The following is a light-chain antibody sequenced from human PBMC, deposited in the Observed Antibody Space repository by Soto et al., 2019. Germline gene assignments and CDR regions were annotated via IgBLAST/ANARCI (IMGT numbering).Light chain of an antibody. CDR2: EVS. CDR3: SSYTSSSTRV. Sequence: QSALTQPVSVSGSPGQSITISCTGTSSDVGGYNFVSWYQQHPGKVPKLLIYEVSDRPSGVSNRFSGSKSGNTASLTISGLQAEDEGDYYCSSYTSSSTRVFGTGTKVTVL. CDR1: SSDVGGYNF. J-gene: IGLJ1*01. V-gene: IGLV2-14*01.